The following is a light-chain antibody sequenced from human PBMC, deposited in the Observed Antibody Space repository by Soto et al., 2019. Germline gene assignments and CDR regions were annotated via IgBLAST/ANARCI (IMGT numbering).Light chain of an antibody. CDR3: QPYDNSFLT. Sequence: EVFWTQSPGTLSLSPGEKATLSCRASQSISSNYLAWYQQKPGQAPRLPIYGASNRATGIPDRFSGSGSGTDFTLTISRLEPEDFAMYHCQPYDNSFLTLGSGPKMDIK. CDR1: QSISSNY. J-gene: IGKJ3*01. CDR2: GAS. V-gene: IGKV3-20*01.